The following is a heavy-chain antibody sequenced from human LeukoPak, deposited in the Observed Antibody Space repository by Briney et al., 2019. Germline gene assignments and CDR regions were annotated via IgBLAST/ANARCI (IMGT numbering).Heavy chain of an antibody. CDR1: GGSISSYY. Sequence: SETLSLTCTVSGGSISSYYWSWIRQPPGKGLEWIGEINHSGSTNYNPSLKSRVTISVDTSKNQFSLKLSSVTAADTAVYYCARGPVARYCSSTSCYKGPKGFDPWGQGTLVTVSS. CDR2: INHSGST. J-gene: IGHJ5*02. D-gene: IGHD2-2*02. V-gene: IGHV4-34*01. CDR3: ARGPVARYCSSTSCYKGPKGFDP.